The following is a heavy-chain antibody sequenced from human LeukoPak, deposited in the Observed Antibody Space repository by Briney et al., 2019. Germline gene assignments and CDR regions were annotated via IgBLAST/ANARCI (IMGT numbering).Heavy chain of an antibody. J-gene: IGHJ3*02. CDR1: GYTFTSYY. V-gene: IGHV1-8*03. Sequence: GASVKVSCKASGYTFTSYYMHWVRQATGQGLEWMGWMNPNSGNTGYAQKFQGRVTITRNTSIRTAYMELSSLRSEDTAVYYCARRTAYYYFWSGYYTGAFDIWREGTMVTVSS. CDR3: ARRTAYYYFWSGYYTGAFDI. CDR2: MNPNSGNT. D-gene: IGHD3-3*01.